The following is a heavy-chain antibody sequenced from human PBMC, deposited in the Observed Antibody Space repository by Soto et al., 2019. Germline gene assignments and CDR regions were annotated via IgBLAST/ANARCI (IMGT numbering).Heavy chain of an antibody. CDR1: GYSISSGCY. CDR2: IYHSGST. V-gene: IGHV4-38-2*02. CDR3: AREVQVTTLGVYYYYCMHV. D-gene: IGHD4-4*01. J-gene: IGHJ6*02. Sequence: SETLSLTCAVSGYSISSGCYWGWIRQPPGKGLEWIGSIYHSGSTYYNTSIKSRVTISVDTSKNQFSLKLSSVTAADTAVYYCAREVQVTTLGVYYYYCMHVWGQGTTFTVSS.